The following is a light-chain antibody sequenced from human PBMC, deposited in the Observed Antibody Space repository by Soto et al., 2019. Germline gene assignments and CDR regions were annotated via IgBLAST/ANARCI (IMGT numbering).Light chain of an antibody. V-gene: IGLV1-47*01. CDR2: RNN. CDR3: AAWDDSLSTREGV. J-gene: IGLJ3*02. Sequence: QSVLTQSPSASGTPGQRVTISCSGSNSNIGRNYVYWYQQLPGTAPKLLIYRNNQRPSGVPDRFSGSKSGTSASLAISGLRSDDEADYYCAAWDDSLSTREGVFGGGTKLTVL. CDR1: NSNIGRNY.